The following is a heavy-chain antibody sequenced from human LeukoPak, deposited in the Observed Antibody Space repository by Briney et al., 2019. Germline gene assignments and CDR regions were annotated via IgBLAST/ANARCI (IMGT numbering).Heavy chain of an antibody. J-gene: IGHJ6*02. CDR1: GFTFSSYA. CDR2: ISGSGGST. V-gene: IGHV3-23*01. Sequence: GGSLRLSCAASGFTFSSYAMSWVRQAPGKWLEWVSAISGSGGSTYYADSVKGRFTISRDNSKNTLYLQMNSLRAEDTAVYYCARVKERAGSYYYGMDVWGQGTTVTVSS. CDR3: ARVKERAGSYYYGMDV. D-gene: IGHD6-19*01.